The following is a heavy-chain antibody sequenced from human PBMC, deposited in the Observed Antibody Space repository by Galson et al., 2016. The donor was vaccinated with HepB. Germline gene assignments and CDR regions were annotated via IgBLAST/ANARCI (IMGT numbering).Heavy chain of an antibody. D-gene: IGHD3-10*01. Sequence: ETLSLTCTVSGDSIGGTSYYWGWIRQPPGKGLEWIGNVYLSGSTYYNPSLKSRVTISVDTSKNQFSLKVTSVTAADTAMYYCARNYGLWFGESNWFDPWGQGTVVTVSS. CDR1: GDSIGGTSYY. CDR2: VYLSGST. J-gene: IGHJ5*02. V-gene: IGHV4-39*01. CDR3: ARNYGLWFGESNWFDP.